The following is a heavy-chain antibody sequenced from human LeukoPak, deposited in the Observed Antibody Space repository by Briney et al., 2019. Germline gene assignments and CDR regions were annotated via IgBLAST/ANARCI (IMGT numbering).Heavy chain of an antibody. V-gene: IGHV3-23*01. J-gene: IGHJ4*02. CDR3: AKVYWNNYYYDY. D-gene: IGHD1/OR15-1a*01. CDR1: GFTLSTYA. CDR2: ISDSGDNT. Sequence: GGSLRLSCAASGFTLSTYAMSWVRQAPGKGLEWVSAISDSGDNTHYADSVKGRFTISRDSSKSTLYLQMSSLRADDTAVYYCAKVYWNNYYYDYWGQGTLVTVSS.